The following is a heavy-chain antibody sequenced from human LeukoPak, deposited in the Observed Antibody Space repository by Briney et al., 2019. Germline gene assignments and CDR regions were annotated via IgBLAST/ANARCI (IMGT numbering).Heavy chain of an antibody. CDR2: IYYSGST. Sequence: SETLSLTCTVSGGSISSYYWSWIRQPPGKGLEWIGYIYYSGSTNYNPSLKSRVTISVDTSKNEFSLKLSSVTAADMAVYYCARRVGSGWYGYFDYWGQGTLVTVSS. CDR3: ARRVGSGWYGYFDY. D-gene: IGHD6-19*01. CDR1: GGSISSYY. V-gene: IGHV4-59*08. J-gene: IGHJ4*02.